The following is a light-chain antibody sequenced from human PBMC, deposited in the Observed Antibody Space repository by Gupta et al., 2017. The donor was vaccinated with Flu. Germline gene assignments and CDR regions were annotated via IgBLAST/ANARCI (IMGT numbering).Light chain of an antibody. CDR3: SSYTSSSTLVI. Sequence: TISCTVTSSDVGAYNYVSWYQQYPGKAPKLLIYDVSSRPSGVSNRFSASKSGNTASLTISGLQAEDEADYYCSSYTSSSTLVIFGGGTKLTVL. J-gene: IGLJ2*01. CDR2: DVS. CDR1: SSDVGAYNY. V-gene: IGLV2-14*01.